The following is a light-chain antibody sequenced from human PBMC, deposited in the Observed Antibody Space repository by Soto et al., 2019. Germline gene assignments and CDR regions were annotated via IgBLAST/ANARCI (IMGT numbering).Light chain of an antibody. V-gene: IGLV1-40*01. Sequence: QSVLTQPPSVSGAPGQRVTTSCIGSISNIGAGYDVHWYQQLPGKAPKLLISGNNNRPSGVPDRFSGSKSGTSASLAIAGLQAEDEADYYCQSYDSSLSAVVFGGGTKLIVL. CDR2: GNN. CDR1: ISNIGAGYD. CDR3: QSYDSSLSAVV. J-gene: IGLJ3*02.